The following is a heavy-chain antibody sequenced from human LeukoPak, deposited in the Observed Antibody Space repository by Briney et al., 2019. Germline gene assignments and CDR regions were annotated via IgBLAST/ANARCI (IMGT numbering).Heavy chain of an antibody. V-gene: IGHV4-59*01. J-gene: IGHJ6*02. CDR2: IYYSGST. D-gene: IGHD4-17*01. Sequence: SETLSLTCTVSGGSISSYYWSWIRQPPGKGLEWIGYIYYSGSTNYNPALKSRVTISVDRSKNQFSLKLNSVTAADTAVYYCARGDYGDYGDFYYYGLDVWGQGTTVTVSS. CDR1: GGSISSYY. CDR3: ARGDYGDYGDFYYYGLDV.